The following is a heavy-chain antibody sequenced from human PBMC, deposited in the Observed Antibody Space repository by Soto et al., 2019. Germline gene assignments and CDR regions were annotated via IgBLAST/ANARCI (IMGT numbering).Heavy chain of an antibody. V-gene: IGHV3-30*03. J-gene: IGHJ4*02. CDR3: ARGDYFDRRFDY. D-gene: IGHD3-22*01. CDR2: ISYDGSNK. CDR1: AFTFRSYG. Sequence: PGGSLRLSCETSAFTFRSYGMHWVRQAPGKGLEWVASISYDGSNKDYVDSVKGRFTVSRDNSKSTLYLQMNSVRVEDTAVYYCARGDYFDRRFDYWGQGALVTVSS.